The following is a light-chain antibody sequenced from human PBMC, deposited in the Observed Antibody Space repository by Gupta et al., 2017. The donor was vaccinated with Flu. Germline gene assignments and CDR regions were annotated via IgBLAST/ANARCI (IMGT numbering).Light chain of an antibody. CDR3: QQYNSYSWT. CDR1: HSISSW. Sequence: GDRVTSTCRASHSISSWLAWYQQKPGKAPKVLIYKASSLESGVPSRFSGSGSGTEFTLTISSLQPDDFATYYCQQYNSYSWTFGQGSKVEI. J-gene: IGKJ1*01. V-gene: IGKV1-5*03. CDR2: KAS.